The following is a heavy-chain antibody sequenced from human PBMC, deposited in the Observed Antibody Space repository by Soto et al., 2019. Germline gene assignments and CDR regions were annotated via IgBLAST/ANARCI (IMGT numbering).Heavy chain of an antibody. V-gene: IGHV3-7*01. Sequence: PGGSLRLSCATSGFTFSSYWMSWVRQAPGKGLEWVATIKQDGSEKHYVDSVEGRFTISRDNAKDSLSLQMNSLRAEDTTIYYCARGCGTPTCTYYLDSWGQGTLVTVSS. CDR2: IKQDGSEK. CDR3: ARGCGTPTCTYYLDS. CDR1: GFTFSSYW. J-gene: IGHJ4*02. D-gene: IGHD2-21*01.